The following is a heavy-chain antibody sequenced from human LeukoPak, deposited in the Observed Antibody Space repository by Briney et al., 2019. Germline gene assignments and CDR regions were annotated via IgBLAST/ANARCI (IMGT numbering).Heavy chain of an antibody. CDR1: GFTFSSYS. D-gene: IGHD1-14*01. V-gene: IGHV3-21*01. J-gene: IGHJ6*03. Sequence: GGSLRLSCAASGFTFSSYSMNWVRQAPGKGLEWVSSISSSSSYIYYADSVKGRFTISRDNAKNSLYLQMNSLRAEDTAVYYCGRNTELGDYYYYRDVWGKGTRVPVSS. CDR2: ISSSSSYI. CDR3: GRNTELGDYYYYRDV.